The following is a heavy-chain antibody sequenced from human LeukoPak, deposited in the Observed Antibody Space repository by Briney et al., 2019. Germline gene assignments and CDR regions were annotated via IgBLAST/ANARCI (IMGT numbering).Heavy chain of an antibody. J-gene: IGHJ4*02. CDR3: ATVGDGYNLDYFDY. CDR2: FDPEDGET. V-gene: IGHV1-24*01. CDR1: GYTLTELS. D-gene: IGHD5-24*01. Sequence: APVKVSCKVSGYTLTELSMHWVRQAPGKGLEWMGGFDPEDGETIYAQKFQGRVTMTEDTSTDTAYMELSSLRSEDTAVYYCATVGDGYNLDYFDYWGQGTLITVSS.